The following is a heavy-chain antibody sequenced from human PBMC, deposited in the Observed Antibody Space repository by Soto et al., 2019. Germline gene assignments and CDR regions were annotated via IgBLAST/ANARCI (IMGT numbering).Heavy chain of an antibody. D-gene: IGHD3-3*01. Sequence: SATRSITCTVSGGSISSSSYYWGWIRQPPGKGLEWIGSIYYSGSTYYNPSLKSRVTISVDTSKNQFSLKLSSVTAADTAVYYCARRRGDFWSGYSTGYYYGMDVWGQGTTVTVSS. CDR2: IYYSGST. CDR3: ARRRGDFWSGYSTGYYYGMDV. V-gene: IGHV4-39*01. CDR1: GGSISSSSYY. J-gene: IGHJ6*02.